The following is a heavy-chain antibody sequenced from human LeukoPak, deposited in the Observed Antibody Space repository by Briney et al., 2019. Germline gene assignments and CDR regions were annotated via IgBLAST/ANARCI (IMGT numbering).Heavy chain of an antibody. D-gene: IGHD2/OR15-2a*01. J-gene: IGHJ4*02. CDR1: GGSISGNSYY. CDR3: ARHGRLIRRFDELLGNRNSPYFFDY. Sequence: SETLSLTCTVSGGSISGNSYYWGWVRQPPGKGLEWIASIYHSGSTYYNPSLESRVTISVDTSKNQFSLNLSSVTAADTAVYFCARHGRLIRRFDELLGNRNSPYFFDYWGQGTLVSVSS. V-gene: IGHV4-39*01. CDR2: IYHSGST.